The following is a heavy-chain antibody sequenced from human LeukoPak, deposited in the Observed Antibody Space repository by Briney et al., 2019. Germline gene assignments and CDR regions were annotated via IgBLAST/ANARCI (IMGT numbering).Heavy chain of an antibody. J-gene: IGHJ4*02. CDR1: GYTYTSYG. D-gene: IGHD3-9*01. CDR2: ISGSTGNT. V-gene: IGHV1-18*01. CDR3: ARCLLPGYSIY. Sequence: GASVKVSCKTSGYTYTSYGISWVRQAPGQGLEWMGWISGSTGNTKYAQRLQGRVTMTTDTSTSTAYMELRSLRSDDTAVYYCARCLLPGYSIYWGQGTLVTVSS.